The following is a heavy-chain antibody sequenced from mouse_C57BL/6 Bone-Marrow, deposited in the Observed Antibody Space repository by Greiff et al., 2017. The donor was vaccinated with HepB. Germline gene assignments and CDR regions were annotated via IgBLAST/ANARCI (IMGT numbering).Heavy chain of an antibody. CDR3: ARSHYDYDGDYYAMDY. J-gene: IGHJ4*01. CDR1: GYTFTDYY. V-gene: IGHV1-77*01. Sequence: VQLQESGAELVKPGASVKISCKASGYTFTDYYINWVKQRPGQGLEWIGKIGPGSGSTYYNEKFKGKATLTADKSSSTAYMQLSSLTSEDSAVYFCARSHYDYDGDYYAMDYWGQGTSVTVSS. CDR2: IGPGSGST. D-gene: IGHD2-4*01.